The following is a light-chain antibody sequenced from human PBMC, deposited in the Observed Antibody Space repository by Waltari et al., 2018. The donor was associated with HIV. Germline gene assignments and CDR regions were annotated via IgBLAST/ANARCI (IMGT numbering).Light chain of an antibody. CDR3: QAWDSTTAV. CDR2: RDS. J-gene: IGLJ1*01. Sequence: SYELTQPPSVSVSPGQTASISCSGDKLGNTYTCWYQQRPGQSPVLLIYRDSKRPSGIPGGFSGSNSGNTATLTISGAQAMDEADYYCQAWDSTTAVFGTGTKVTVL. CDR1: KLGNTY. V-gene: IGLV3-1*01.